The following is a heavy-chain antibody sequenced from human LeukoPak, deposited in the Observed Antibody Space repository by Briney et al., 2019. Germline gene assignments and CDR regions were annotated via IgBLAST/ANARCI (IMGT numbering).Heavy chain of an antibody. J-gene: IGHJ6*03. CDR2: ISSSSSTL. CDR1: VFTFSTYS. D-gene: IGHD2-21*01. Sequence: LRLSCAASVFTFSTYSMHWGRPAPGKGLEWALYISSSSSTLYYADSVKGRFTISRDDAKKSLDLQMNSLRAEDTAVYFCARYSEVYYYVDVWGAGTTVIVSS. V-gene: IGHV3-48*04. CDR3: ARYSEVYYYVDV.